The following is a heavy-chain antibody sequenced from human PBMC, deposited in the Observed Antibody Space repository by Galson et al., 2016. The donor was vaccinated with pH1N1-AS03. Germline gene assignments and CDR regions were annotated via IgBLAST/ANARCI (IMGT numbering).Heavy chain of an antibody. CDR2: TSYNGRNK. D-gene: IGHD6-19*01. V-gene: IGHV3-30-3*02. CDR3: ARSPSSAWHNFDY. J-gene: IGHJ4*02. Sequence: SLRLSCAESGFAFSDYTMHWVRQAPGKGLEWVAVTSYNGRNKYYTDSVQGRFSISRDNSKNTLHLQMISLRDEDTAVYFCARSPSSAWHNFDYWGQGALVVVST. CDR1: GFAFSDYT.